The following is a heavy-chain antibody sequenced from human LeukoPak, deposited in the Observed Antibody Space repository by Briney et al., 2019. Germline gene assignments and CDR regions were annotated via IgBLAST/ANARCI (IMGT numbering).Heavy chain of an antibody. Sequence: GASVKVSCKASGFTFTSSAMQWVRQARGQRLEWIGWIVVGSGNTNYAQKFQERVTITRDMSTSTAYMELSSLRSEDTAVYYCAAPFQRLDSPFGDYGMDVWGQGTTVTVSS. CDR2: IVVGSGNT. J-gene: IGHJ6*02. CDR1: GFTFTSSA. V-gene: IGHV1-58*02. D-gene: IGHD2-15*01. CDR3: AAPFQRLDSPFGDYGMDV.